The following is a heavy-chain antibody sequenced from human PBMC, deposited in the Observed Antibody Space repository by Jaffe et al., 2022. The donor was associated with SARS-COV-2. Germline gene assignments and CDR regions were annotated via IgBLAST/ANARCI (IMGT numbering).Heavy chain of an antibody. CDR1: GFTFDDYA. Sequence: EVQLVESGGGLVQPGRSLRLSCAASGFTFDDYAMHWVRQAPGKGLEWVSGISWNSGSIGYADSVKGRFTISRDNAKNSLYLQMNSLRAEDTALYYCAIQKELFPKSFDYWGQGTLVTVSS. D-gene: IGHD3-10*01. V-gene: IGHV3-9*01. CDR2: ISWNSGSI. J-gene: IGHJ4*02. CDR3: AIQKELFPKSFDY.